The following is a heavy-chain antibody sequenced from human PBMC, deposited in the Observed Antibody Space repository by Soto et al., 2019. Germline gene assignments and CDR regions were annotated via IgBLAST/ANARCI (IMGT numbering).Heavy chain of an antibody. CDR2: IGTAGDT. CDR1: EVTIRGHG. D-gene: IGHD5-18*01. J-gene: IGHJ6*02. Sequence: GESHLPSCAASEVTIRGHGVHWIRQATGKGLEWVSAIGTAGDTYYPGSVKGRFTISRENAKNSLYLQMNSLRAGDTAVYYCARDKGPVGHSYGYQDYYYYYGMDVWGQGTTVTV. CDR3: ARDKGPVGHSYGYQDYYYYYGMDV. V-gene: IGHV3-13*01.